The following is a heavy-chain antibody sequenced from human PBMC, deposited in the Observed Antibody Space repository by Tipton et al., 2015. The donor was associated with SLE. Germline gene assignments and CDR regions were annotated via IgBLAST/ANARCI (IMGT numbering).Heavy chain of an antibody. CDR3: ARHRVGATYYFDY. V-gene: IGHV4-61*05. CDR2: IYYNRST. Sequence: TLSLTCTVSGGSISSSSYYWSWIRQPPGKGLEWIGYIYYNRSTLYSPSLKSRVPMSVDTSKSQFSLRLSSVTAADTAVYYCARHRVGATYYFDYWGQGTLVTVSS. J-gene: IGHJ4*02. CDR1: GGSISSSSYY. D-gene: IGHD1-26*01.